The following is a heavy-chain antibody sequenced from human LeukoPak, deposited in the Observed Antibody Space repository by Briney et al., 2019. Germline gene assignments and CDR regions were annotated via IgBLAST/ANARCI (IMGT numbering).Heavy chain of an antibody. D-gene: IGHD3-16*01. CDR2: ISGSGSGT. CDR3: AKDGGTWDFDY. V-gene: IGHV3-23*01. Sequence: PGGSLRLSCAASGFTFSSYGMSWVRQAPGKGLEWVSGISGSGSGTYYADSVKGRFTISRDNSKNTLYLQMNSLRGEDTAVYYCAKDGGTWDFDYWGQGTLVTVSS. CDR1: GFTFSSYG. J-gene: IGHJ4*02.